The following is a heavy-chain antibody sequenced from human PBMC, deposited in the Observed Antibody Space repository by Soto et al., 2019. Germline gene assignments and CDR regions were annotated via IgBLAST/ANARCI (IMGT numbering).Heavy chain of an antibody. J-gene: IGHJ5*02. CDR1: GFTFSRYD. CDR3: ARGALGFDP. V-gene: IGHV3-13*04. D-gene: IGHD6-6*01. Sequence: EVQVVESGGGLVQPGGSLRLSCAASGFTFSRYDMHWVRQATGRGLEWVSGIGTSGDTYYAGSVKGRFTISRENAKTSVYLQMSRRRAGDTAVYRCARGALGFDPWGQGTLVAVSS. CDR2: IGTSGDT.